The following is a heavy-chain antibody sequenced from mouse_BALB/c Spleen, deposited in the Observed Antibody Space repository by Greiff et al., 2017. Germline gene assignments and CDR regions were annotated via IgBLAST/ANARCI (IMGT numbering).Heavy chain of an antibody. Sequence: EVKLMESGGGLVKPGGSLKLSCAASGFTFSSYAMSWVRQTPEKRLEWVASISSGGSTYYPDSVKGRFTISRDNARNILYLQMSSLRSEDTAMYYCARGGLRRDYYAMDYWGQGTSVTVSS. J-gene: IGHJ4*01. CDR1: GFTFSSYA. CDR3: ARGGLRRDYYAMDY. V-gene: IGHV5-6-5*01. D-gene: IGHD2-4*01. CDR2: ISSGGST.